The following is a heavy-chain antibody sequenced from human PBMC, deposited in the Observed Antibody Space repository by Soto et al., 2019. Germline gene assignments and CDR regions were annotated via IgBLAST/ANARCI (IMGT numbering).Heavy chain of an antibody. V-gene: IGHV4-30-2*01. CDR1: GGSVSSGGYS. CDR2: ISPSGRP. Sequence: SETLSLTCSVSGGSVSSGGYSWSWIRQAPGKGLEWMGFISPSGRPAYNPSLKSRVSISVDTSKNQISLELSSVTAADTAVYYCTRGVLAWGPGTLVTVSS. J-gene: IGHJ5*02. D-gene: IGHD2-8*01. CDR3: TRGVLA.